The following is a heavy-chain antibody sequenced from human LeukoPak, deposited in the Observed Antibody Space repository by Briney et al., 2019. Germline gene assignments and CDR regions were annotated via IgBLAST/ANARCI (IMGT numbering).Heavy chain of an antibody. CDR1: GVTFSTSW. J-gene: IGHJ4*02. Sequence: PGGSLRLSCTASGVTFSTSWRHSVRQAPGKGLGCGSRVNTDVSITTYADSVKGRFTISRDSAKNTLYLQMNNLRAEGTAVYYCARDRSRTIDYWGQGTLVTVSS. CDR2: VNTDVSIT. CDR3: ARDRSRTIDY. V-gene: IGHV3-74*01.